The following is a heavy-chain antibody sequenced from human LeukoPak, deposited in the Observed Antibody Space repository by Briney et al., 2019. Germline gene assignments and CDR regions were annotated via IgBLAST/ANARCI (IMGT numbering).Heavy chain of an antibody. Sequence: GASVKVSCKASGGTFSSYAISWVRQAPGQGLEWMGGIIPIFGTANYAQKFQGRVTITADESTSTAYMELSSLRSEDTAVYYCARCSFGSASCHWFDPWGQGTLVTVSS. CDR3: ARCSFGSASCHWFDP. J-gene: IGHJ5*02. V-gene: IGHV1-69*13. D-gene: IGHD2-2*01. CDR2: IIPIFGTA. CDR1: GGTFSSYA.